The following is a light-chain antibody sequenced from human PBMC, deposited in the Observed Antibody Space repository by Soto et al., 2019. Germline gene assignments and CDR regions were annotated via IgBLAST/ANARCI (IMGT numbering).Light chain of an antibody. CDR1: SSNIGSKT. J-gene: IGLJ1*01. CDR3: AAWDASLNGYV. V-gene: IGLV1-44*01. CDR2: INN. Sequence: QSVLTQPPSASGTPGQKVTISCSGSSSNIGSKTVNWYQQLPGTAPKLLIFINNQRPSRGPDRFSGSKSGTSASLAISGLQSDDEADYYCAAWDASLNGYVFGTGTKVTVL.